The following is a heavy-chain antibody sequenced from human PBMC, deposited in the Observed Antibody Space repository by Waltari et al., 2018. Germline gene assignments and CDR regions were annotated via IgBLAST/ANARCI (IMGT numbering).Heavy chain of an antibody. CDR1: GFTFSTYS. CDR2: IISSRDII. J-gene: IGHJ3*02. CDR3: AREAYSSSWYFDI. V-gene: IGHV3-48*04. Sequence: EAQLVESGGGLVQPGGSLRLSCAPSGFTFSTYSMNWVRQAPGKGLEWLSYIISSRDIIYYADSVKGRFTISRDNAKNSLYLQMNSLRAEDTAVYYCAREAYSSSWYFDIWGQGTVVTVSS. D-gene: IGHD6-13*01.